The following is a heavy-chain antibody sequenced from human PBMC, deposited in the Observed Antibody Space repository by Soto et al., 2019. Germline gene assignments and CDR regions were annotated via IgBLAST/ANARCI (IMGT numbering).Heavy chain of an antibody. D-gene: IGHD6-13*01. CDR2: ISGSGGST. V-gene: IGHV3-23*01. CDR3: AKVNGAAAGTGY. Sequence: VGSLRLSCAASGFTFSSYAMSWVRQAPGKGLEWVSAISGSGGSTYYADSVKGRFTISRDNSKNTLYLQMNGLRAEDTAVYYCAKVNGAAAGTGYWGQGTLVTVSS. J-gene: IGHJ4*02. CDR1: GFTFSSYA.